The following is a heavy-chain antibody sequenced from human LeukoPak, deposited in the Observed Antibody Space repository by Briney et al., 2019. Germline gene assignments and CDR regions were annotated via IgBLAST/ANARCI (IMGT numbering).Heavy chain of an antibody. J-gene: IGHJ4*02. CDR1: GFTFHDYA. V-gene: IGHV3-43D*03. CDR3: ASHYYDSSGYYGGFDY. D-gene: IGHD3-22*01. CDR2: ISWDGGST. Sequence: GGSLRLSCAASGFTFHDYAMHWVRQAPGKGLEWVSLISWDGGSTYYADSVKGRFTISRDNSKNSLYLQMNSLRAEDTAVYYCASHYYDSSGYYGGFDYWGQGTLVTVSS.